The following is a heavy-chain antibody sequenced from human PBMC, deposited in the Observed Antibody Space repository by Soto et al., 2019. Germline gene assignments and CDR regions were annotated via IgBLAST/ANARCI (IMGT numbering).Heavy chain of an antibody. V-gene: IGHV3-74*01. D-gene: IGHD5-18*01. CDR1: GFTFSSYW. Sequence: PGGSLRLSCASSGFTFSSYWMHLVRQAPGKGLVWVSRINSGGSSTSYADSVKGRFTISRDNAKNTLYLQMNSLRAEDTAVYYCARAPGYSYGTFDYWGQGTLVTVSS. CDR2: INSGGSST. CDR3: ARAPGYSYGTFDY. J-gene: IGHJ4*02.